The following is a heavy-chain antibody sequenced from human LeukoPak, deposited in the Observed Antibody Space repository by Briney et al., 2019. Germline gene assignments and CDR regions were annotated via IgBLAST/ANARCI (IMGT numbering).Heavy chain of an antibody. CDR2: IIPIFGTA. J-gene: IGHJ4*02. CDR1: GGTFSSYA. Sequence: SVKVSCKASGGTFSSYAISWVRQAPGQGLEWMGGIIPIFGTANYAQKFQGRVTITADKSTSTAYMELSSLRSEDTAVYYCARNGIVGATDFDYWGQGTLVTVSS. D-gene: IGHD1-26*01. CDR3: ARNGIVGATDFDY. V-gene: IGHV1-69*06.